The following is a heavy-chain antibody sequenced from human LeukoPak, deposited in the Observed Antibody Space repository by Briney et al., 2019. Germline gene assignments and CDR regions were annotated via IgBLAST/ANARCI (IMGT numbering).Heavy chain of an antibody. Sequence: GASVKVSCSSSGYILTNYGIYWVRQAPGQGLEWMGWINTYNGETDYAQNFQGRVTMTTDTSTSPAYMDLRSLTSDDTAVYYCARGRLGVSGYKDYLDYWGQGTLVTVSS. D-gene: IGHD5-12*01. CDR3: ARGRLGVSGYKDYLDY. V-gene: IGHV1-18*01. CDR1: GYILTNYG. J-gene: IGHJ4*02. CDR2: INTYNGET.